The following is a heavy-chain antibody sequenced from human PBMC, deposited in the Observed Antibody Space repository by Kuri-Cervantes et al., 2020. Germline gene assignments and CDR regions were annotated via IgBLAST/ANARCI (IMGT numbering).Heavy chain of an antibody. CDR1: GGSISSSNR. CDR2: IYHSGST. CDR3: ARVHQPYYYYMDV. V-gene: IGHV4-4*02. D-gene: IGHD2-2*01. Sequence: SETLSLTCAVSGGSISSSNRWSWVRQPPGKGLEWIGEIYHSGSTNYNPSLKSRVTISVDKSKNQFSLKLSSVTAADTAVYYCARVHQPYYYYMDVWGKGTTVTVSS. J-gene: IGHJ6*03.